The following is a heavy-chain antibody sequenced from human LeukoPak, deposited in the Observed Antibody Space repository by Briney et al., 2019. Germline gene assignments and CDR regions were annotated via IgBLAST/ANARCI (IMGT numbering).Heavy chain of an antibody. Sequence: PGGSLRLSCAASGFTFSSYGMHWVRQAPGKGLEWVAFIRYDGSNKYYADSVKGRFTISRDNSKNTLYLQMNSLRAEDTAVYYCAKDHVTTVSYFDYWGQGTLVTVSS. V-gene: IGHV3-30*02. CDR1: GFTFSSYG. CDR2: IRYDGSNK. J-gene: IGHJ4*02. D-gene: IGHD4-11*01. CDR3: AKDHVTTVSYFDY.